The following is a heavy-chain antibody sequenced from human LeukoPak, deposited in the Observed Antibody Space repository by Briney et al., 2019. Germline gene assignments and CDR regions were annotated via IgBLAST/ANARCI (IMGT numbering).Heavy chain of an antibody. CDR1: GGTFSSYA. CDR2: IIPIFGTA. Sequence: ASVKVSCKASGGTFSSYAISWVLQAPGQGLEWMGRIIPIFGTANYAQKFQGRVTITTDESTSTAYMELSSLRSEDTAVYYCAREGIVGATTLGYWGQGTLVTVSS. J-gene: IGHJ4*02. V-gene: IGHV1-69*05. CDR3: AREGIVGATTLGY. D-gene: IGHD1-26*01.